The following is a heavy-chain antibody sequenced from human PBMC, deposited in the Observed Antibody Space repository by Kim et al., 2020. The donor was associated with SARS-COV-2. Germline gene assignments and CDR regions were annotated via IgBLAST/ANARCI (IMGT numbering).Heavy chain of an antibody. J-gene: IGHJ5*02. CDR1: GFSLSTSGVG. Sequence: SGPTLVKPTQTLTLTCTFSGFSLSTSGVGVGWICQPPGQALEWLAVIYWDDEKRYKASLKSRLTITKDTSKNQVVLRMTDMDPVDTATYYCARGEFYYDSSASYISWFDPWGQGTLVTVSS. V-gene: IGHV2-5*02. D-gene: IGHD3-22*01. CDR3: ARGEFYYDSSASYISWFDP. CDR2: IYWDDEK.